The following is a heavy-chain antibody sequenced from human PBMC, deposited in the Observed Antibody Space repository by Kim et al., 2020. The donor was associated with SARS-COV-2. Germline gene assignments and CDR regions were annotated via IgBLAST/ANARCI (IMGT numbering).Heavy chain of an antibody. CDR3: ASMQWLVHYSDAFDI. CDR2: ISSSSSYI. CDR1: GFTFSSYS. Sequence: GGSLRLSCAASGFTFSSYSMNWVRQAPGKGLEWVSSISSSSSYIYYADSVKGRFTISRDNAKNSLYLQMNSLRAEDTAVYYCASMQWLVHYSDAFDIWGQGTTVTVSS. V-gene: IGHV3-21*01. J-gene: IGHJ3*02. D-gene: IGHD6-19*01.